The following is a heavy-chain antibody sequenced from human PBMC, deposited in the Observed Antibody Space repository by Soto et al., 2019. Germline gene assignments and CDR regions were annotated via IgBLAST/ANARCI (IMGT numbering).Heavy chain of an antibody. Sequence: GGSLRLSCAASGFTFHDYGMHWVRQAPGKGLEWVSGISWNSGSIGYADSVKGRFTVSRDNAKNSLYLQMNSLRAEDTALYYCAKAYYGDYSGFFDSWGQGMLVTVSS. V-gene: IGHV3-9*01. D-gene: IGHD4-17*01. CDR3: AKAYYGDYSGFFDS. CDR1: GFTFHDYG. J-gene: IGHJ4*02. CDR2: ISWNSGSI.